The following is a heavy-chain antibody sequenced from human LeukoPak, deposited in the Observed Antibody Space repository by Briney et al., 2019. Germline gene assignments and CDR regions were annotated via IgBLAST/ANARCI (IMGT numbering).Heavy chain of an antibody. Sequence: SGRPLRLSCAASGFTFSSYAMHWVRQAPGKGLEWVAVISYDGSNKYYADSVKGRFTISRDNSKNTLYLQMNSLRAEDTAVYYCARDYYGSGRTPPPFHWGQGTLVTVSS. CDR3: ARDYYGSGRTPPPFH. V-gene: IGHV3-30*04. CDR2: ISYDGSNK. D-gene: IGHD3-10*01. CDR1: GFTFSSYA. J-gene: IGHJ4*02.